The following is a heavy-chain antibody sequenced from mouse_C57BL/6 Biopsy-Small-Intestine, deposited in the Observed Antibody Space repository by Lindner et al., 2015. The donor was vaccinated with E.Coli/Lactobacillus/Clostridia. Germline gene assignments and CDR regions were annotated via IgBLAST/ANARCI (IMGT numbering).Heavy chain of an antibody. V-gene: IGHV1-72*04. Sequence: SVKVSCKASGYTFTSYGISWVRQAPGQGPEWMGWINPKSGGTDYAQKFQGRVTMTRDTSVSTVYMELSRLRFDDSAVYYCARGPSGGYFDYWGQGTLVTVSS. J-gene: IGHJ2*01. D-gene: IGHD1-1*02. CDR1: GYTFTSYG. CDR3: ARGPSGGYFDY. CDR2: INPKSGGT.